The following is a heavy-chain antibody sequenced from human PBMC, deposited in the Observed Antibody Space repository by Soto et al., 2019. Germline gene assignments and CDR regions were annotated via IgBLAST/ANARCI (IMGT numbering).Heavy chain of an antibody. J-gene: IGHJ6*02. CDR1: GYTFTNNY. D-gene: IGHD3-22*01. V-gene: IGHV1-46*01. CDR2: INPTGGST. Sequence: QVQLVQSGAEVKKPGASVKVSCKASGYTFTNNYIHWVRQAPGQGLEWMGIINPTGGSTTYAQKFRGRVSMTRDTSTSTVYMELSSLRSDDTAVYYCARDLTMLVVGVEDYYYYGMDVWGQGTTVTVSS. CDR3: ARDLTMLVVGVEDYYYYGMDV.